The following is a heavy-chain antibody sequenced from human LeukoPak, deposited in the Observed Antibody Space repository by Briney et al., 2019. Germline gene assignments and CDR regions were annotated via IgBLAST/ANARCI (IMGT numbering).Heavy chain of an antibody. D-gene: IGHD3-9*01. Sequence: ASVKVSCKASGYTFTGYYMHWVRQAPGQGLEWMGWINPNSGGTNYAQKFQGRVTMTRDTSISTAYMELSRLRSDDTAVYYCARGGAGVRYFDWLTNSNWFDPWGQGTLVTVSS. CDR1: GYTFTGYY. V-gene: IGHV1-2*02. CDR3: ARGGAGVRYFDWLTNSNWFDP. J-gene: IGHJ5*02. CDR2: INPNSGGT.